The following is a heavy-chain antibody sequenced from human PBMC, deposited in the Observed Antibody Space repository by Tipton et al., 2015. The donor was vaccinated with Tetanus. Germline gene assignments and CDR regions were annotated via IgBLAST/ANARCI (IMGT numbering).Heavy chain of an antibody. CDR2: IYSGGST. J-gene: IGHJ6*02. D-gene: IGHD3-10*01. CDR1: GFTVSSNY. V-gene: IGHV3-66*01. Sequence: SLRLSCAASGFTVSSNYMNWVRQAPGKGLEWVSVIYSGGSTYYADSVKGRFTISRDNSKNTLYLQMNSLRAEDTAVYYCARSGSGTNYYYYGMDVWGQGTTVTVSS. CDR3: ARSGSGTNYYYYGMDV.